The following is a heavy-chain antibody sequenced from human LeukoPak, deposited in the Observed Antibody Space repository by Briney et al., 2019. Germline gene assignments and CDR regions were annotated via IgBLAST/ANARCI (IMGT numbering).Heavy chain of an antibody. J-gene: IGHJ4*02. V-gene: IGHV3-30*04. CDR2: ISYDGSNK. CDR1: GFTFSSYA. D-gene: IGHD4-23*01. CDR3: ARDHGPLVTSGYYFDY. Sequence: GGSLRLSCAASGFTFSSYAMSWVRQAPGKGLEWVAVISYDGSNKYYADSVKGRFTISRDNSKNTLYLQMNSLRAEDTAVYYCARDHGPLVTSGYYFDYWGQGTLVTVSS.